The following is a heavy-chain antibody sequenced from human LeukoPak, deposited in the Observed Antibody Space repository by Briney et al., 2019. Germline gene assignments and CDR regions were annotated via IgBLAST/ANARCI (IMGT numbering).Heavy chain of an antibody. CDR2: INPSGGST. CDR1: GYTFTSYY. D-gene: IGHD3-22*01. CDR3: ASSTSDSSGYPPHYYYYMDV. V-gene: IGHV1-46*01. Sequence: GASVKVSCKASGYTFTSYYMHWVRQAPGQGLEWMGVINPSGGSTSYAQKFQGRVTMTRDTSTSTVYMELSSLRSEDTAVYYCASSTSDSSGYPPHYYYYMDVWGKGTTVTISS. J-gene: IGHJ6*03.